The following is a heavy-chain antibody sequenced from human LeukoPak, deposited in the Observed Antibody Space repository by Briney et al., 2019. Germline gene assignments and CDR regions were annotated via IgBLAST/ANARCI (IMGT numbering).Heavy chain of an antibody. Sequence: ASVTVSCKASGYTFTSYGISWVRQAPGQGLEWMGWISAYNGNTNYAQKLQGRVTMTTDTSTSTAYMELRSLRSDDTAVYYCARETVPAIAALRGLNYWGQGTLVTVSS. CDR1: GYTFTSYG. D-gene: IGHD6-13*01. CDR3: ARETVPAIAALRGLNY. V-gene: IGHV1-18*01. CDR2: ISAYNGNT. J-gene: IGHJ4*02.